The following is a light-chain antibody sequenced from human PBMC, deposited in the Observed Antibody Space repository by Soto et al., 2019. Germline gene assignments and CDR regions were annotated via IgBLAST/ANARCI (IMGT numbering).Light chain of an antibody. CDR3: QQRSNWRGIT. V-gene: IGKV3-11*01. J-gene: IGKJ3*01. CDR1: QSVSSY. CDR2: DAS. Sequence: EIVLTQSRATLSLSPGERATLSCRASQSVSSYLAWYQQKPGQAPRLLIYDASNRATGIPARFSGSGSGTDFTPTIRSLEPEDFAVYYCQQRSNWRGITFGPGTKVDIK.